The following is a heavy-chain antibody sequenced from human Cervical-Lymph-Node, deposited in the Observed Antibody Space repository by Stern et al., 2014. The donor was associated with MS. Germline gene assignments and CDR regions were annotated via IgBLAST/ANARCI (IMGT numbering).Heavy chain of an antibody. Sequence: QLVQSGAEVKKPGASVKVSCKVSGYTLTELSMHWVRQAPGKGLEWMGGFDPEDGETIYAQKVQGRVTITEDTSTDTAYMELSSLRSEDTAVYYCATPLTRYDSSGFDYWGQGTLATVSS. V-gene: IGHV1-24*01. CDR1: GYTLTELS. CDR2: FDPEDGET. D-gene: IGHD3-22*01. CDR3: ATPLTRYDSSGFDY. J-gene: IGHJ4*02.